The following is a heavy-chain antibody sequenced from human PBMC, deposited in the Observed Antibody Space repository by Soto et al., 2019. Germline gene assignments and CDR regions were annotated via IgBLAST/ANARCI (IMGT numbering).Heavy chain of an antibody. Sequence: DVQLVESGGDLVQPGGSLRLSCAASGFSFSSYWMTWVRQAPGKGLEWVANIKQDGREKYYVASVKGRFTISRDNGKNLLFLQMDSLTPDDTAVYYCAGDGVRNGAYNGWLHPWGQGTLVTASS. J-gene: IGHJ5*02. V-gene: IGHV3-7*03. CDR2: IKQDGREK. D-gene: IGHD3-16*01. CDR3: AGDGVRNGAYNGWLHP. CDR1: GFSFSSYW.